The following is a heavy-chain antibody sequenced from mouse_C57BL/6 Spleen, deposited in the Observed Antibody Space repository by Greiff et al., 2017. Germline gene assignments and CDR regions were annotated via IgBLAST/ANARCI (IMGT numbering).Heavy chain of an antibody. CDR3: ARAGLDYAMDY. Sequence: EVKLVESGPGLVKPSQSLSLTCSVTGYSITSGYYWNWIRQFPGNKLEWMGYISYDGSNNYNPSLKNRITITRDTSKNQFFLKLNSVTTEDTATYYCARAGLDYAMDYWGQGTSVTVSS. V-gene: IGHV3-6*01. D-gene: IGHD2-13*01. CDR2: ISYDGSN. J-gene: IGHJ4*01. CDR1: GYSITSGYY.